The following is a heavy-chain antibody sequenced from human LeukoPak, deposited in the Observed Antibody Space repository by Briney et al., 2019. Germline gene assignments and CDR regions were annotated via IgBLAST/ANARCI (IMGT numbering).Heavy chain of an antibody. CDR3: ARNYDSSGYD. CDR1: GGSFSGYY. D-gene: IGHD3-22*01. V-gene: IGHV4-34*01. J-gene: IGHJ4*02. CDR2: INHSGST. Sequence: PSETLSLTCAVYGGSFSGYYWSWIRQPPGKGLEWIGEINHSGSTYYNPSLKSRVTISVDTSKNQFSLKLSSVTAADTAVYYCARNYDSSGYDWGQGTLVTVSS.